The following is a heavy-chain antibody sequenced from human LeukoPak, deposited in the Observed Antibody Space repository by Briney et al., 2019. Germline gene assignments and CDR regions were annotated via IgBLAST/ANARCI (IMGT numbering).Heavy chain of an antibody. V-gene: IGHV4-59*08. D-gene: IGHD3-10*01. CDR1: GGSISSYY. Sequence: PSETLSLTCTVSGGSISSYYWSWIRQPPGKGLEWIGYIYYSGSTNYNPSLKSRVTISVDTSKNQFSLKLSSVTAADTAVYYCAGRSTPLWFGELLYEDYWGQGTLVTVSS. CDR3: AGRSTPLWFGELLYEDY. CDR2: IYYSGST. J-gene: IGHJ4*02.